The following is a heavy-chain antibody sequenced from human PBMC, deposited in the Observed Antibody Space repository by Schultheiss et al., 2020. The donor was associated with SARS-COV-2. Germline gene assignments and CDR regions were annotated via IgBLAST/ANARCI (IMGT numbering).Heavy chain of an antibody. D-gene: IGHD4-11*01. CDR2: ISGSGGST. Sequence: GGSLRLSCAASGFTFSSYAMSWVRQAPGKGLEWVSAISGSGGSTYYADSVKGRFTISRDNAKNSLSLQMNSLRAEDTAVYYCARGPLQSYYGMDVWGQGTTVTVSS. J-gene: IGHJ6*02. CDR3: ARGPLQSYYGMDV. V-gene: IGHV3-23*01. CDR1: GFTFSSYA.